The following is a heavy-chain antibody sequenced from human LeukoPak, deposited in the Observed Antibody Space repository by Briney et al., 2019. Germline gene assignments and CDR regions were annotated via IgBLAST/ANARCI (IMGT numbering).Heavy chain of an antibody. CDR2: ISSSSSYI. J-gene: IGHJ3*02. CDR3: ASLAKEPRRALPCSGGSCQRLDAFDI. Sequence: GGSLRLSCAASGFTFSSYSMNWVRQAPGKGLEWVSSISSSSSYIYYADSVKGRFTISRDNAKNSLYLQMSSLRAEDTAVYYCASLAKEPRRALPCSGGSCQRLDAFDIWGQGTMVTVSS. V-gene: IGHV3-21*01. D-gene: IGHD2-15*01. CDR1: GFTFSSYS.